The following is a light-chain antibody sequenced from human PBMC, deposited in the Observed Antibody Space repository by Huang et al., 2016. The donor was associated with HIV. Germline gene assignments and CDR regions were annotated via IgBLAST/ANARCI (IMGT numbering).Light chain of an antibody. J-gene: IGKJ3*01. CDR3: QKYHSAPFT. CDR1: QGIANY. V-gene: IGKV1-27*01. Sequence: DIQMTQSLSSLSASVGDRVTITCRASQGIANYLAWYQQKPGKVPKLLIYAASTFQSGVPSRFSGSGSGTDFTLTISSLQPEDVATYYCQKYHSAPFTFGPGTKVDIK. CDR2: AAS.